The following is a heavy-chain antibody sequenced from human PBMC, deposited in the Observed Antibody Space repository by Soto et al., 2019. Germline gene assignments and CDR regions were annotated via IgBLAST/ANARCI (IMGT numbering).Heavy chain of an antibody. V-gene: IGHV4-31*03. D-gene: IGHD3-3*01. CDR1: GGSISSGGYY. J-gene: IGHJ4*02. CDR2: IYYSGST. Sequence: SETLSLTCTVSGGSISSGGYYWSWIRQHPGKGLEWIGYIYYSGSTYYNPSLKSRVTISVDTSKNQFSLKLSSVTAADTAVYYCARNLRFLEWLSEPNFDYGGQGTLVTVS. CDR3: ARNLRFLEWLSEPNFDY.